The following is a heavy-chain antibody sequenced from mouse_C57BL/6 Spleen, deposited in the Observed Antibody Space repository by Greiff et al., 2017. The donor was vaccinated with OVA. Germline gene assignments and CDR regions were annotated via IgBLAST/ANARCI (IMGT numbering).Heavy chain of an antibody. J-gene: IGHJ2*01. V-gene: IGHV1-64*01. CDR2: IHPNSGST. CDR1: GYTFTSYW. D-gene: IGHD2-3*01. Sequence: QVQLQQSGAELVKPGASVKLSCKASGYTFTSYWMHWVKQRPGQGLEWIGMIHPNSGSTNYNEKFKSKATLTVEKSSSTAYMQLSSLTSEDSAVYYCARSYDGYYVDYWGQGTTLTVSS. CDR3: ARSYDGYYVDY.